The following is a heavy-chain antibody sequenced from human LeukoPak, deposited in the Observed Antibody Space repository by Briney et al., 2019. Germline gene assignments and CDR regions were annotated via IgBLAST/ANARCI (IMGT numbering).Heavy chain of an antibody. V-gene: IGHV6-1*01. CDR2: TYYRSKWFN. J-gene: IGHJ5*02. Sequence: SQTLSLTCAISGDSVSSNTAAWNWIRQSPSRGLEWLGRTYYRSKWFNHYALSVKSRIIINPDTSKNQFSLHLHSVTPEDTAVYYCAKGAGDTNWFDPWGQGTLVTVSS. CDR3: AKGAGDTNWFDP. CDR1: GDSVSSNTAA. D-gene: IGHD2-21*01.